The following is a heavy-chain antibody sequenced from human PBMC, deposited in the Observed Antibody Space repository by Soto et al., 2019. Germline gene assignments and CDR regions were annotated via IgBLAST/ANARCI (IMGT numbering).Heavy chain of an antibody. V-gene: IGHV1-18*04. CDR3: ARVLGQLQQQLAPDY. CDR2: ISAYNGNT. D-gene: IGHD6-13*01. J-gene: IGHJ4*02. CDR1: GYTFTSYG. Sequence: GASVKVCCKASGYTFTSYGISWVRQAPGQGLEWMGWISAYNGNTNYAQKLQGRVTMTTDTSTSTAYMELRSLRSDDTAVYYCARVLGQLQQQLAPDYWGQGSLFPVSS.